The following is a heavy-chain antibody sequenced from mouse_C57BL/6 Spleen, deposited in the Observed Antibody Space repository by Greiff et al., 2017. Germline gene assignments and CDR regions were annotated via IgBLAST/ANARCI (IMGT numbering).Heavy chain of an antibody. D-gene: IGHD4-1*01. J-gene: IGHJ3*01. Sequence: AASGFSFNTYAMNWVRQAPGKGLEWVARIRSKSNNYATYYADSVKDRFTISRDDSESMLYLQMNNLKTEDTAMYYCVGHDRTGPFAYWGQGTLVTVSA. CDR3: VGHDRTGPFAY. CDR2: IRSKSNNYAT. CDR1: GFSFNTYA. V-gene: IGHV10-1*01.